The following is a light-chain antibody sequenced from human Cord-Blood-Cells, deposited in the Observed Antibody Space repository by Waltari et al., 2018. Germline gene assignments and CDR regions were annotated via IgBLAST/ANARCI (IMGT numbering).Light chain of an antibody. V-gene: IGKV3-11*01. CDR2: DAS. CDR3: QQRSNWPPLFT. Sequence: DIVLTQSPATLSLSPGERAPLSCRASQSVSSYLAWYQQKPGQAPRLLIYDASNRATGIPARFSGSGSGTDFTLTISSLEPEDFAVYYCQQRSNWPPLFTFGPGTKVDIK. CDR1: QSVSSY. J-gene: IGKJ3*01.